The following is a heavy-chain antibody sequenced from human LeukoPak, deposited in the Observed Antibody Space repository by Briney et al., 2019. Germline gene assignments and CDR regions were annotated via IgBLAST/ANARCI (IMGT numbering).Heavy chain of an antibody. J-gene: IGHJ4*02. CDR2: INHSGST. Sequence: SETLSLTCAVYGGSFSGYYWSWIRQPPGKGLEWIGEINHSGSTNYNPSLKSRVTISVDTSKNQFSLKLSSVTAADTAVYYCARTTVVTPGLFDYWGQGTLVTVSS. CDR3: ARTTVVTPGLFDY. V-gene: IGHV4-34*01. D-gene: IGHD4-23*01. CDR1: GGSFSGYY.